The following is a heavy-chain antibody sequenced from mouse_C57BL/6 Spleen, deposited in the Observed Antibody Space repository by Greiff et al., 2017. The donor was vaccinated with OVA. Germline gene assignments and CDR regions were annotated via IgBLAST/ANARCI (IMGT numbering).Heavy chain of an antibody. Sequence: EVQLQQSGPELVKPGASVKMSCKASGYTFTDYNMHWVKQSHGKSLEWIGYINPNNGGTSYNQKFKGKATLTVNKSSSTAYMELRSLTSEDSAVYYCAREGTMVNYFDYWGQGTTLTVSS. CDR3: AREGTMVNYFDY. D-gene: IGHD2-2*01. CDR1: GYTFTDYN. CDR2: INPNNGGT. J-gene: IGHJ2*01. V-gene: IGHV1-22*01.